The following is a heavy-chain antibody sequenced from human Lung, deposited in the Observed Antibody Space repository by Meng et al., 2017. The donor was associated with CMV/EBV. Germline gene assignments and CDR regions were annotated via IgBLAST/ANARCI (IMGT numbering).Heavy chain of an antibody. J-gene: IGHJ4*02. D-gene: IGHD4-17*01. CDR2: IRYDGSNK. V-gene: IGHV3-30*02. CDR1: GFTFSSYG. Sequence: GGSXKIXCAASGFTFSSYGMHWVRQAPGKGLEWVAFIRYDGSNKYYADSVKGRFTISRDNSKNTLYLQMNSLRAEDTAVYYCAKDWVDYGDYAGPDYWGQGTXVTVSS. CDR3: AKDWVDYGDYAGPDY.